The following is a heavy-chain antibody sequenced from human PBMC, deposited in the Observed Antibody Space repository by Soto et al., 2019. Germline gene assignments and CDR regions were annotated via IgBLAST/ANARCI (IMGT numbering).Heavy chain of an antibody. J-gene: IGHJ4*02. CDR3: AKEGTPYTSSHLGN. V-gene: IGHV3-30*18. CDR1: GFTFRTFG. CDR2: VSHDGIIQ. Sequence: QVQLVESGGGVVQAGRSLRLSCVASGFTFRTFGMEWVRQVPGKGLEWVAVVSHDGIIQHYADSVKGPFRISRDNFKNTVYLQMYRLRPDDAAVYYCAKEGTPYTSSHLGNWGQGTLVTVSS. D-gene: IGHD6-19*01.